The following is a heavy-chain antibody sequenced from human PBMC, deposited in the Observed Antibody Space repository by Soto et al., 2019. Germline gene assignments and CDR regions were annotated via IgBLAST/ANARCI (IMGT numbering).Heavy chain of an antibody. CDR2: INAGSGNT. J-gene: IGHJ4*02. D-gene: IGHD4-17*01. Sequence: EASVKVSCKASGYIFTSYVIHWVRQAPGQRLEWMGWINAGSGNTKYSQKFQGRVTITRDTSASTVYMELSSLRSEDTAVFYCARDPYDYGDYDDYLDYWGQGALVT. V-gene: IGHV1-3*01. CDR1: GYIFTSYV. CDR3: ARDPYDYGDYDDYLDY.